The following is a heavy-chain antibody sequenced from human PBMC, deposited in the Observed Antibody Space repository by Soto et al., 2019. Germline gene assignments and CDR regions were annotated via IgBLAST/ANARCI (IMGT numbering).Heavy chain of an antibody. CDR3: TLWFGELRIDRWFDP. Sequence: GGSLRLSCTASGFTFGDYAMSWFRQAPGKGLEWVGFIRSKAYGGTTEYAASVKGRFTISRDDSKSIAYLQMNSLKTEDTAVYYCTLWFGELRIDRWFDPWGQGTLVTVSS. CDR2: IRSKAYGGTT. J-gene: IGHJ5*02. CDR1: GFTFGDYA. D-gene: IGHD3-10*01. V-gene: IGHV3-49*03.